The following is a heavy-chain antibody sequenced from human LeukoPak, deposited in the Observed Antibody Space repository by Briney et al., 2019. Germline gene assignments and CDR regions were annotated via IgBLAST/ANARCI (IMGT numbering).Heavy chain of an antibody. CDR2: INSDGSST. V-gene: IGHV3-74*01. CDR1: GFTFSSYW. Sequence: GGSLRLSCAASGFTFSSYWMHWVRQAPGKGLVWVSRINSDGSSTSYADSVKGRFTISRDNAKNTLYLQMNSLRADDTAVYYCARDLEDSSPFGAFDLWGQGTMVTVSS. CDR3: ARDLEDSSPFGAFDL. J-gene: IGHJ3*01. D-gene: IGHD3-22*01.